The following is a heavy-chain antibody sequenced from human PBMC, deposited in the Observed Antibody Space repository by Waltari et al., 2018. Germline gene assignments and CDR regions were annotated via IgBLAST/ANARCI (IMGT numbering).Heavy chain of an antibody. J-gene: IGHJ4*02. CDR2: VYYNGYK. CDR3: VRQRSADFWSGYFDL. V-gene: IGHV4-39*01. Sequence: QAQLQELGPGQVKPSETLSFRCAVSGDSISTSTFYWGWVRQPPGKGLEWVGSVYYNGYKFSNPPLTSRLTHSMDTSNNHCSLSLTSVTAADTAIYYCVRQRSADFWSGYFDLWGQGTLVTVSS. D-gene: IGHD3-3*01. CDR1: GDSISTSTFY.